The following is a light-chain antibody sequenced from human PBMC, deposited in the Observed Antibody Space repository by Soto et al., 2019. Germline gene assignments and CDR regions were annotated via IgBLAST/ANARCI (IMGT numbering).Light chain of an antibody. Sequence: QSALTQPRSVSGSHGQSVTISCTGTSSDVGGYGYVSWYQQHPGKDPKLMIYDVYNRPSGVPDRFSGSKSGNTASLTSSGLQAEDEAVYYGCSYPGSSTVYVLGTGT. V-gene: IGLV2-11*01. CDR2: DVY. CDR1: SSDVGGYGY. CDR3: CSYPGSSTVYV. J-gene: IGLJ1*01.